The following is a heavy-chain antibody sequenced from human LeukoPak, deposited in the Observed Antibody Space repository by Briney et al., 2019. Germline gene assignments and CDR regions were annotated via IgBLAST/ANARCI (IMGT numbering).Heavy chain of an antibody. CDR3: ARDGVLWFGAPPGAFDI. J-gene: IGHJ3*02. CDR1: GGSIRIYY. V-gene: IGHV4-4*07. CDR2: IYISGST. D-gene: IGHD3-10*01. Sequence: SETLSLTCTVSGGSIRIYYGTWIRQPAGKGREWSGRIYISGSTNYNPSLKSRVPISRETSKKEFSLKLSSVTAADTAVYYCARDGVLWFGAPPGAFDIWGQGTMVTVSS.